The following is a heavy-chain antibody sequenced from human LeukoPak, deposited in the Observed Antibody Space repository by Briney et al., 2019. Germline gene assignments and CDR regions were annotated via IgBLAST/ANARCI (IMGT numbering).Heavy chain of an antibody. D-gene: IGHD2-8*01. CDR1: GFTLSSYE. Sequence: GGSLRLSCAASGFTLSSYEMNWVRQAPGKGLAWVSYISSSGSTIYYADSVKGRFTISRDNAKNSLYLQMNSLRAEDTAVYYCARFDCSNGVCYKVGYFQHWGQGTLFTVSS. CDR3: ARFDCSNGVCYKVGYFQH. J-gene: IGHJ1*01. V-gene: IGHV3-48*03. CDR2: ISSSGSTI.